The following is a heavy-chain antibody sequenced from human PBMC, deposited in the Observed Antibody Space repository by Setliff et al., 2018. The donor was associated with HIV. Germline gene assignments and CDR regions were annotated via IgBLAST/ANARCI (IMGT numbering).Heavy chain of an antibody. CDR1: GYTFNSYG. J-gene: IGHJ3*02. D-gene: IGHD6-13*01. CDR2: ISAYDGNT. CDR3: ASPFYSSSWYPHSGAFDI. Sequence: ASVKVSCKASGYTFNSYGITWVRQAPGQGLEWMGWISAYDGNTKYALKFQGRVTMTTDTSTSTAYMELRSLRSDDTAVYYCASPFYSSSWYPHSGAFDIWGQGTMVTVSS. V-gene: IGHV1-18*01.